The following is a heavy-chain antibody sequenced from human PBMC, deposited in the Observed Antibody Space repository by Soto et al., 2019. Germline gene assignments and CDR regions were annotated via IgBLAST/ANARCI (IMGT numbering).Heavy chain of an antibody. CDR1: GYTFTSYG. CDR2: ISAYNGNT. J-gene: IGHJ5*02. V-gene: IGHV1-18*01. CDR3: ARGSTFGDYLGGSAP. D-gene: IGHD4-17*01. Sequence: GASVKVSCKASGYTFTSYGISWVRQAPGQGLEWMGWISAYNGNTNYAQKLQGRVTMTTDTSTSTAYMQLRSLSSDDTAVYYCARGSTFGDYLGGSAPWGQGTLVTVSS.